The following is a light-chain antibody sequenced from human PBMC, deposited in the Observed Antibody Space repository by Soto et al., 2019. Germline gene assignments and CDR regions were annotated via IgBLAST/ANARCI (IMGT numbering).Light chain of an antibody. CDR2: GAS. CDR1: QSVSSSF. CDR3: QQYGSSPRT. J-gene: IGKJ2*01. V-gene: IGKV3-20*01. Sequence: EIVLTQSPATLSLSPGERATLSCRASQSVSSSFLAWYQQKPGQAPMLLIYGASRRATGIPERFSGSGSGTEFPITISSLEPEDFAVYYCQQYGSSPRTFGQGTKLEIK.